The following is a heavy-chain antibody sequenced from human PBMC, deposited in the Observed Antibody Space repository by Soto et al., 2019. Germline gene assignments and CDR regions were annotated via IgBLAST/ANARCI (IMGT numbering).Heavy chain of an antibody. CDR2: LIPIFGTA. CDR1: GGTFSSYA. J-gene: IGHJ4*01. V-gene: IGHV1-69*01. Sequence: QVQLVQSGAEVKKPGSSVKVSCKASGGTFSSYAISWVRQAPGQGLEWMGGLIPIFGTANYAQKFKGRVTITTDESTRTAYMELSSLRCEDTAVYYCARDLTVDSSGYSPFDYWGQGTLVTASS. D-gene: IGHD3-22*01. CDR3: ARDLTVDSSGYSPFDY.